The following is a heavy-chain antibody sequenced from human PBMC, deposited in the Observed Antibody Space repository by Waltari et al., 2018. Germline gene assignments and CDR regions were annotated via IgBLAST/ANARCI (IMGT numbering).Heavy chain of an antibody. Sequence: EVQLLESGGGLVQPGGALRLPCAASGFTCSNYAMAWVPQAPGQGLEWVTAISGSGDSTYYVDSVKGRFSISRDNPKNTLYVQMNSLRAEDTAVYYCAIRGGGGWFFDSWGQGTLVTVSS. D-gene: IGHD6-19*01. V-gene: IGHV3-23*01. J-gene: IGHJ4*02. CDR1: GFTCSNYA. CDR2: ISGSGDST. CDR3: AIRGGGGWFFDS.